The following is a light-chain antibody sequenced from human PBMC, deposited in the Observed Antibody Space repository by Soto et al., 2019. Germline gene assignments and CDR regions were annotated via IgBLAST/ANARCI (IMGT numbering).Light chain of an antibody. CDR2: AAS. CDR3: QKYNRAPLT. J-gene: IGKJ4*01. CDR1: QGITNY. Sequence: DIQITQSPASLSASLGNRVTITSIASQGITNYLAWYQQYPGKVPRLLISAASTLQSGVPARFSGSGSGTDFTLTINGLQPEDVATYFCQKYNRAPLTFGGGTKVDI. V-gene: IGKV1-27*01.